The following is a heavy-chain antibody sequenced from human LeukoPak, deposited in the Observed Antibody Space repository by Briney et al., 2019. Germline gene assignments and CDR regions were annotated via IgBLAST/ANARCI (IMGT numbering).Heavy chain of an antibody. D-gene: IGHD3-16*01. CDR2: IYYNGSS. CDR1: GGSISSSTHY. V-gene: IGHV4-39*01. Sequence: KPSETLSLTCTVSGGSISSSTHYWGWIRQAPGKRLECIGTIYYNGSSYYNPSLKSRVTMSVDTSKNQFSLRLSSVTAADTAVYYCARLPAITTYYYYYMDVWGKGTMVTVSS. J-gene: IGHJ6*03. CDR3: ARLPAITTYYYYYMDV.